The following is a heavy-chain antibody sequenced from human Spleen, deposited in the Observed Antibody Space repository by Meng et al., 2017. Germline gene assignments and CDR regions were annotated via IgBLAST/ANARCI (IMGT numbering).Heavy chain of an antibody. CDR2: ISAYNGDT. D-gene: IGHD3-16*02. J-gene: IGHJ4*02. CDR1: GYTFTNNG. V-gene: IGHV1-18*01. Sequence: QGQLVQSGAEVKKPGASVRGSCKASGYTFTNNGISWVRQAPGQGLEWMGWISAYNGDTNYAQKFEGRVTMTTDTSTTTAYMELRSLRSDDTAVYYCARWGWDMITIGGTIVGPPRAYFDYWGQGTLVTVSS. CDR3: ARWGWDMITIGGTIVGPPRAYFDY.